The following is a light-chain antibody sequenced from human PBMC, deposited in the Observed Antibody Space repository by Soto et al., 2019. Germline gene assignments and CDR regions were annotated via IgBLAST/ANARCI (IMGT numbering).Light chain of an antibody. CDR1: SSNIGNNY. V-gene: IGLV1-51*02. CDR3: GTWDSSLSAGGI. Sequence: QSVLTQPTSVSAAPGQKVTISCSGSSSNIGNNYVSWYQQFPGTAPKLLIYENNKRPSGIPDRFSGSKSGTSATLGITGLQTGDEAVYYCGTWDSSLSAGGIFGGGTKLTV. J-gene: IGLJ2*01. CDR2: ENN.